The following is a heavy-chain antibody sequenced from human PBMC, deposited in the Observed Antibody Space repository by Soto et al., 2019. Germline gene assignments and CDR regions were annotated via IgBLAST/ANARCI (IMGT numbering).Heavy chain of an antibody. CDR1: GFTFSDYY. CDR2: ISQSGAYT. V-gene: IGHV3-11*06. CDR3: TSAERGKTGVRV. D-gene: IGHD1-1*01. J-gene: IGHJ4*02. Sequence: QVHMVESGGALVKPGGSLRLSCAASGFTFSDYYISWVRQAPGRGLEWLSYISQSGAYTNYVDSVRGRFTISRDNAKNSLYLQMNSLRAEDTAVYYCTSAERGKTGVRVWGQGTLVTVSS.